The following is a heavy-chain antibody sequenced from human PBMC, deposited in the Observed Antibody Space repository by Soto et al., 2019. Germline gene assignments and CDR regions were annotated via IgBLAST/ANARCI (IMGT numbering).Heavy chain of an antibody. CDR2: IKHDGNEK. CDR1: GFMFGTYW. CDR3: VRATLSWGHYYFRGLDV. V-gene: IGHV3-7*01. D-gene: IGHD3-22*01. Sequence: QPGGSLRLSCAATGFMFGTYWMSWVRQAPGKGLEWVANIKHDGNEKYYADSVKGRFTVSRDNVKNFLHLQMSSLRGDYTGVYFCVRATLSWGHYYFRGLDVWGQGTTVTVSS. J-gene: IGHJ6*02.